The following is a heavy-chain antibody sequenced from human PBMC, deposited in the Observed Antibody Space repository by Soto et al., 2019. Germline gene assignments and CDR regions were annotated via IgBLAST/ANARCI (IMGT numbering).Heavy chain of an antibody. CDR3: ARDDYYDSSALRWFDP. V-gene: IGHV1-18*01. J-gene: IGHJ5*02. CDR2: ISAYNGNT. CDR1: GYTFTSYG. Sequence: ASVKVSCKAPGYTFTSYGISWVRQAPGQGLEWMGWISAYNGNTNYAQKLQGRVTMTTDTSTSTAYMELRSLRSDDTAVYYCARDDYYDSSALRWFDPWGQGTLVTVSS. D-gene: IGHD3-22*01.